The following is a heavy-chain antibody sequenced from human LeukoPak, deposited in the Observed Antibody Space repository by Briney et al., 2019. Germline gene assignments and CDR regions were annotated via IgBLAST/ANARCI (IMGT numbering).Heavy chain of an antibody. CDR1: GFTFSSYA. CDR3: AKDGVWQSYYFDY. J-gene: IGHJ4*02. V-gene: IGHV3-23*01. CDR2: ISDSSGHT. D-gene: IGHD6-19*01. Sequence: GGSLRLSCAASGFTFSSYAMSWVRQAPGQGLEWVSSISDSSGHTYYADSVRGRFTISRDNSKNTVFLQMNSLRAEDTAIYYCAKDGVWQSYYFDYWGQGTLVTVSS.